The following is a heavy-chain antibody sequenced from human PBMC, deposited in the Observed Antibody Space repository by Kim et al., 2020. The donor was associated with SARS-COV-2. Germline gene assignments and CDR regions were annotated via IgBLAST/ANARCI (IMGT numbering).Heavy chain of an antibody. V-gene: IGHV3-30-3*02. CDR1: GFTFESYA. Sequence: PGGSLRLSCVASGFTFESYAMVWVRQAPGQGLEWLAVISNDGGSQFYAHSVKGRFTVSRDRSQNTLYLQMNSLRVEDTAMYYCAKLKPSGEYDRMGYATLGAFDFWGQGTVVIVSS. CDR2: ISNDGGSQ. D-gene: IGHD2-2*01. J-gene: IGHJ3*01. CDR3: AKLKPSGEYDRMGYATLGAFDF.